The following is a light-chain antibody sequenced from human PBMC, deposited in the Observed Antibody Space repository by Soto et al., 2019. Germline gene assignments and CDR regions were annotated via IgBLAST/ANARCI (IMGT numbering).Light chain of an antibody. CDR2: GAS. J-gene: IGKJ1*01. CDR1: QSVSSSY. V-gene: IGKV3-20*01. Sequence: EIVLTQSPGTLSLSPGERATLSCRASQSVSSSYLAWYQQKPGQAPRLLIYGASSRATGIPDRFSGSGSGTDFTLTISKMEPEDFAGYYCQQYGSSPRTFGQGTDVEI. CDR3: QQYGSSPRT.